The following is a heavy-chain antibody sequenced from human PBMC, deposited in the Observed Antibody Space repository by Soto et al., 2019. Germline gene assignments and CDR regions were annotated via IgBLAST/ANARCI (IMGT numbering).Heavy chain of an antibody. J-gene: IGHJ4*01. CDR3: ARDQRSYGEPPFDY. Sequence: ASVKVSCKASGFTFTGYYIHWVRQAPGQGLEWMGWIKSNGDDTKYAQKFQDRVTMTRDTSMNTVYMELSRLRSDDTAVYYCARDQRSYGEPPFDYWGHGTLVTVSS. D-gene: IGHD3-16*01. CDR2: IKSNGDDT. V-gene: IGHV1-2*02. CDR1: GFTFTGYY.